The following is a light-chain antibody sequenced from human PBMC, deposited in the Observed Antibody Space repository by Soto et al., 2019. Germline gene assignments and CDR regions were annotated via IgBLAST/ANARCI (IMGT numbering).Light chain of an antibody. Sequence: DIQLTQSPSTLSASVGDRVTITCRASQSINAWLAWYQQKPGQAPNLLIYKASTLESGVPSRFSGSGSGTEFTLTVSSLQPDDFATYYCHQYPNFPRTFGQGTKVDIK. CDR3: HQYPNFPRT. J-gene: IGKJ1*01. CDR2: KAS. CDR1: QSINAW. V-gene: IGKV1-5*03.